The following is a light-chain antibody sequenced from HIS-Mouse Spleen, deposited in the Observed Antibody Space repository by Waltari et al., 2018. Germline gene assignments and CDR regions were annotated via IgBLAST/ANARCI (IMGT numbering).Light chain of an antibody. CDR1: RRYLGWYNF. CDR3: SSYAGSNNYV. CDR2: EVR. Sequence: SALTQPPSASRSPGPAVPLPLPGTRRYLGWYNFFPWYQQHPGQTPKLMIYEVRKRPSGVPDRFSGSKSGNTASLTVSGLQAEEEADYYCSSYAGSNNYVFGTGTKLTVL. V-gene: IGLV2-8*01. J-gene: IGLJ1*01.